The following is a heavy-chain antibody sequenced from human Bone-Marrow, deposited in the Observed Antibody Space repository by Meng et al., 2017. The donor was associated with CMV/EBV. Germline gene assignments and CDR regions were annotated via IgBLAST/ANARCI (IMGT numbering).Heavy chain of an antibody. Sequence: LSLTCAASGFTFSSYEMNWVRQAPGKGLEWVSYISSSGSTIYYADSVKGRFTISRDNAKNSLYLQMNSLRAEDTAVYYCARAEGVEYYDFWSGRGYYYYYGMDVWGQGTTVNVAS. CDR1: GFTFSSYE. CDR3: ARAEGVEYYDFWSGRGYYYYYGMDV. CDR2: ISSSGSTI. D-gene: IGHD3-3*01. J-gene: IGHJ6*02. V-gene: IGHV3-48*03.